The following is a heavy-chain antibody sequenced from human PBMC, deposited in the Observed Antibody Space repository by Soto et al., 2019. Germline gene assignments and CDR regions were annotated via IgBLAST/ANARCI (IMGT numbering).Heavy chain of an antibody. J-gene: IGHJ5*02. D-gene: IGHD3-22*01. CDR3: ARPYYDGNGYYPEA. CDR1: GYDFPTYW. V-gene: IGHV5-51*01. Sequence: GESLKISCKCSGYDFPTYWIGWLRQTPGRGLEWMGIIYPGDSDTRYSPSFQGQVTISVDKSLSTTYLQWRGLKASDSAKYYCARPYYDGNGYYPEAWGQGTLVTVSS. CDR2: IYPGDSDT.